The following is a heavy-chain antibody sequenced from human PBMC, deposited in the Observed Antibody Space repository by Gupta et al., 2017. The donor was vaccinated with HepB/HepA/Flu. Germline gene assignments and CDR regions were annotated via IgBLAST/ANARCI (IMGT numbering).Heavy chain of an antibody. J-gene: IGHJ5*01. D-gene: IGHD6-13*01. Sequence: QLQLQESGPGLVKPSETLSLTCPVSGGSISSSSYYWGWIRQPPGKGLEWIGSIYYSGSTYYNPSRKSRVTISVDTSKNHFSLKLNSVTAADTAVYYCARNSRSWRAGRRSLNGCDSWGQGTLVTVSS. CDR2: IYYSGST. V-gene: IGHV4-39*02. CDR3: ARNSRSWRAGRRSLNGCDS. CDR1: GGSISSSSYY.